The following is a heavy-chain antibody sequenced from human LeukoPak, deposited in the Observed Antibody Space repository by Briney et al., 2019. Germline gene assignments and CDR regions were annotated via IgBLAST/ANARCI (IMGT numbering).Heavy chain of an antibody. V-gene: IGHV4-4*07. CDR3: ARTDFWSGYPL. Sequence: GSLRLSCAASGFTFSSYAMSWIRQPAGKGLEWIGRIYTSGSTNYNPSLKSRVTMSVDTSKNQFSLKLSSVTAADTAVYYCARTDFWSGYPLWGQGTMVTVSS. CDR1: GFTFSSYA. CDR2: IYTSGST. D-gene: IGHD3-3*01. J-gene: IGHJ3*01.